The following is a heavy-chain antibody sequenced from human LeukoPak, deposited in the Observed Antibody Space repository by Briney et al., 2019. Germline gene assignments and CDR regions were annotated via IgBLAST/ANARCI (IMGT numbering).Heavy chain of an antibody. Sequence: GGSLRLSCAASGFTFSSYWIHWVRQVPGKGLVWVSRISSDGNITTYADSVKGRFTISRDNTKNTLYLQMNSLRAEDTAVYYCGREQKTADSRYFDYWGQGTLVTVSS. V-gene: IGHV3-74*01. CDR1: GFTFSSYW. D-gene: IGHD7-27*01. J-gene: IGHJ4*02. CDR3: GREQKTADSRYFDY. CDR2: ISSDGNIT.